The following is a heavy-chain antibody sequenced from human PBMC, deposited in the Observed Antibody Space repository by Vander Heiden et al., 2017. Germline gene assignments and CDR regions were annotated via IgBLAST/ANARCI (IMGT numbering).Heavy chain of an antibody. Sequence: QVQLQESGPGLVKPSQTLSLTCAVSGVSITSGGYYWSWVRQHPGKGLEWIGYIFYSGNTEYHPSLKSRVTISVDTSKNQLSLKLASVTAADTAVYYCARDKYRDGYCRGSSCYHHDIFDVWGQGTMVTVSS. D-gene: IGHD2-15*01. CDR1: GVSITSGGYY. V-gene: IGHV4-31*11. CDR2: IFYSGNT. CDR3: ARDKYRDGYCRGSSCYHHDIFDV. J-gene: IGHJ3*01.